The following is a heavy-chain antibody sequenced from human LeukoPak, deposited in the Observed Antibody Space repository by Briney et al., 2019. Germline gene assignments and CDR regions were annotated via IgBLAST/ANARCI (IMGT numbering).Heavy chain of an antibody. V-gene: IGHV3-21*01. CDR3: ARDLVVATTQYYYYYGMDV. J-gene: IGHJ6*04. CDR2: LSRSSSYI. CDR1: SFTFSIHC. Sequence: GGSLRLSWAASSFTFSIHCISCVRQAAGKWRGWLSSLSRSSSYIYYAASEKGRITNSRDTAKNSMYLQMNRLRAEDLAVYYCARDLVVATTQYYYYYGMDVWGKGTTVTVYS. D-gene: IGHD5-12*01.